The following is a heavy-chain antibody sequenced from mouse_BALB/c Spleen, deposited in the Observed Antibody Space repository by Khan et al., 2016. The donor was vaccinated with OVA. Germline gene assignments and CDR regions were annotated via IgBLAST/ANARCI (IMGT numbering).Heavy chain of an antibody. Sequence: VQLQESGAELVRPGVSVKISCKGSGYTFTDFAMHWVKQSHAQSLEWIGVISTFYGAADYNQKFKGKATMTVDKSSSTAYMELARLTSEDSAIYYCARGSGNSRFAYWGQGTLVTVSA. J-gene: IGHJ3*01. V-gene: IGHV1S137*01. D-gene: IGHD1-3*01. CDR2: ISTFYGAA. CDR3: ARGSGNSRFAY. CDR1: GYTFTDFA.